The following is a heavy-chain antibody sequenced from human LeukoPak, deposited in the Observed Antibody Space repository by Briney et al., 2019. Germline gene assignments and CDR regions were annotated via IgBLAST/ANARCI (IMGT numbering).Heavy chain of an antibody. V-gene: IGHV3-13*01. CDR1: GFTFSSYD. J-gene: IGHJ6*02. CDR3: AREYGSGPSRYGMDV. D-gene: IGHD3-10*01. Sequence: PGGSLRLSCAASGFTFSSYDMHWVRQATGKGLEWVSAIGTAGDTYYPGSVKGRFTISRENAKNSLYLQMNSLRAGDTAVYYCAREYGSGPSRYGMDVWGQGTTVTVSS. CDR2: IGTAGDT.